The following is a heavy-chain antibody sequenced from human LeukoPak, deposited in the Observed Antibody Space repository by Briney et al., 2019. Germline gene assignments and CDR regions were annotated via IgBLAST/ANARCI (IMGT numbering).Heavy chain of an antibody. CDR1: GDSISLSFYY. CDR2: IYYSGST. V-gene: IGHV4-61*05. CDR3: ARGGAVNYYDSSGYYYESNAFDI. Sequence: SETLSLTCSVSGDSISLSFYYWGWIRQPPGKGLEWIGYIYYSGSTNYNPSLKSRVTISVDTSKNQFSLKLSSVTAADTAVYYCARGGAVNYYDSSGYYYESNAFDIWGQGTMVTVSS. D-gene: IGHD3-22*01. J-gene: IGHJ3*02.